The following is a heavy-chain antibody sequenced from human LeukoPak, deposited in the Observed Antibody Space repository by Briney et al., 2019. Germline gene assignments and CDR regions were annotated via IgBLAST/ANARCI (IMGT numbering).Heavy chain of an antibody. V-gene: IGHV3-23*01. CDR2: LSGSGRGGST. D-gene: IGHD6-13*01. Sequence: GGSLRLSCAASGFTFSSYAMNWVRQAPGKGVEWGSGLSGSGRGGSTYYAASVKGRLTIDRENSKNTLYLQMNSLRAEDTAVYYCAKSLAAAGNYWGQGTLVTVSS. CDR1: GFTFSSYA. J-gene: IGHJ4*02. CDR3: AKSLAAAGNY.